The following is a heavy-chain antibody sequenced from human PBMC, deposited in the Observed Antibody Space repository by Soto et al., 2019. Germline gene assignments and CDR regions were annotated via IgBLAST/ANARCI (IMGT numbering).Heavy chain of an antibody. CDR2: LIPISGTS. J-gene: IGHJ4*02. V-gene: IGHV1-69*01. CDR3: ASSLVGATTRLFFVH. D-gene: IGHD1-26*01. Sequence: QVQLVQSGAEVKKPGSSVKVSCKASGGTFSIYAFTWVRQAPGQGLEWMGGLIPISGTSKYAQNFQGRVVISADESRCTADMEFTSLISEDTAVYYCASSLVGATTRLFFVHWCQRTLVTVST. CDR1: GGTFSIYA.